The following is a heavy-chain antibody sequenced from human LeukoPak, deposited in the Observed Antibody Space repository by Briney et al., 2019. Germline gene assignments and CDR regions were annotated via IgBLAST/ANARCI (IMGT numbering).Heavy chain of an antibody. CDR1: GYTFTSYA. V-gene: IGHV1-3*01. CDR3: ARGSYGMRFYYYYYYGMGV. CDR2: INAGNGNT. J-gene: IGHJ6*02. Sequence: ASVKVSRKASGYTFTSYAMHWVRQAPGQRLEWMGWINAGNGNTKYSQKFQGRVTITRDTSASTAYMELSSLRSEDTAVYYCARGSYGMRFYYYYYYGMGVWGQGTTVTVSS. D-gene: IGHD3-10*01.